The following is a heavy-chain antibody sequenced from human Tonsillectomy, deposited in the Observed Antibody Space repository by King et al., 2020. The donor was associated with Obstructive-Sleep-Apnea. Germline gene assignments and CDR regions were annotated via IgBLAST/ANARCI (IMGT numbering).Heavy chain of an antibody. CDR3: ARRLYDSSALFDY. Sequence: QMQLQESGPGLVKPSETLSLTCTVSGGSISSYYWSWIRQPPGKGLEWIGYIYYSGSTNYNPSLKSRVTISVDTSKNQFSLKLSSVTAADTAVYYCARRLYDSSALFDYWGQGTLVTVSS. D-gene: IGHD3-22*01. J-gene: IGHJ4*02. CDR1: GGSISSYY. CDR2: IYYSGST. V-gene: IGHV4-59*08.